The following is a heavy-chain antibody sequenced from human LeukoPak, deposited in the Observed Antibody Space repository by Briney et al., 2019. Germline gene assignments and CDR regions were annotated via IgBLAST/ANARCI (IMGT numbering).Heavy chain of an antibody. V-gene: IGHV3-15*01. CDR2: IKSKTDGGTT. Sequence: GGSLRLSCAASGFTFSNDWMNWVRQAPGKGLEWVGRIKSKTDGGTTDYSAPVKGRFTISRDDSKTTLYLQMNSLKTEDTAVYYCTTDLGPAMPKGYWGQGTLVTVSS. J-gene: IGHJ4*02. D-gene: IGHD2-2*01. CDR3: TTDLGPAMPKGY. CDR1: GFTFSNDW.